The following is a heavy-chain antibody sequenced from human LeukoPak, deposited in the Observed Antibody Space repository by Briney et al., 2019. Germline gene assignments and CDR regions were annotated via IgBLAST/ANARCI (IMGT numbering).Heavy chain of an antibody. J-gene: IGHJ1*01. D-gene: IGHD6-19*01. Sequence: SETLSLTCTVSGGSISSYYWSWIRQPPGKGLEWIGYIYYSGSTNYNPSLKSRVTILVDTSKNQFSLKLSSVTAADTAVYYCAREAVAGREQYFQHWGQGTLVTVSS. CDR1: GGSISSYY. V-gene: IGHV4-59*01. CDR3: AREAVAGREQYFQH. CDR2: IYYSGST.